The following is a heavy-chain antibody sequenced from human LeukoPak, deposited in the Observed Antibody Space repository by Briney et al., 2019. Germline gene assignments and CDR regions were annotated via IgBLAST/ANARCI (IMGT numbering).Heavy chain of an antibody. CDR3: ARYGSGSYRFDP. J-gene: IGHJ5*02. Sequence: GSLRLSCAASGFTFSSYSMNWVRQAPGKGLEWVSSISSSSSYIYYADSVKGRFTISRDNAKNSLYLQMNSLRAEDTAVYYCARYGSGSYRFDPWGQGTLVTVSS. CDR2: ISSSSSYI. V-gene: IGHV3-21*01. CDR1: GFTFSSYS. D-gene: IGHD3-10*01.